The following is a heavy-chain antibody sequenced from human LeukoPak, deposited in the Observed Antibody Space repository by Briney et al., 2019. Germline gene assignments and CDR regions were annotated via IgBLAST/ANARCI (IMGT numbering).Heavy chain of an antibody. J-gene: IGHJ4*02. D-gene: IGHD5-18*01. CDR2: ISYDGSNK. Sequence: GGSLRLSCAASGFTFSSYAMHWVRQAPGKGLEWVAVISYDGSNKYYADSVKGRFTISRDNSKNTLYLQMNSLRAEDTAVYYCARDWGEDVDTAMVRGTDYWGQGTLVTVSS. CDR3: ARDWGEDVDTAMVRGTDY. V-gene: IGHV3-30-3*01. CDR1: GFTFSSYA.